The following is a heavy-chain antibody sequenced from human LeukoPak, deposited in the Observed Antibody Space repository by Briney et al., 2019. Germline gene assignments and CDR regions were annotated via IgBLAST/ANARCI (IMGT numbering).Heavy chain of an antibody. Sequence: PGGSLRLSCAASGFTFSDYYMSWIRQAPGKGLEWVSYISSGSTIYYADSVKGRFTISRDNAKNSLYLQMNSLRAEDTAVYYCAVGYYYDSSGYPVDYWGQGTLVTVSS. CDR1: GFTFSDYY. CDR3: AVGYYYDSSGYPVDY. V-gene: IGHV3-11*01. CDR2: ISSGSTI. D-gene: IGHD3-22*01. J-gene: IGHJ4*02.